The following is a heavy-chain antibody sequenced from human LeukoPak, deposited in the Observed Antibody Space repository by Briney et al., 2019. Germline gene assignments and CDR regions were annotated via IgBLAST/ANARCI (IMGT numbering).Heavy chain of an antibody. CDR2: ISGSGGTT. V-gene: IGHV3-23*01. CDR1: GFTFSSYG. Sequence: PGGSLRLSCAASGFTFSSYGMSWVRQAPGKGLEWVSSISGSGGTTYYADCVKGRFTISRDNSKNTLYLQMNSLRADDTAVYSCAKDPPTVMANAFHIWGQGTMVTVS. J-gene: IGHJ3*02. CDR3: AKDPPTVMANAFHI. D-gene: IGHD5-18*01.